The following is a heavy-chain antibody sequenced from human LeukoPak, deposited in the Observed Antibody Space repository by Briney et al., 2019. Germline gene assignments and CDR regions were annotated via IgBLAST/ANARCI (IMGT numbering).Heavy chain of an antibody. D-gene: IGHD4/OR15-4a*01. Sequence: SETLSLTCAVPGDSISSYFWSWIRQPPGKGLEWIGYMHNGVHTNYNPSLKSRVTISGDTSKNQLSLKLTSVTAADTAVYYCAATIKRDYGDTNLDYWGQRTLVTVSS. J-gene: IGHJ4*02. CDR1: GDSISSYF. V-gene: IGHV4-59*01. CDR3: AATIKRDYGDTNLDY. CDR2: MHNGVHT.